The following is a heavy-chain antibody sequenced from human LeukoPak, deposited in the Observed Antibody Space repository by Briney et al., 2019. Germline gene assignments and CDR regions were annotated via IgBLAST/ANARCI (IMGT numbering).Heavy chain of an antibody. D-gene: IGHD3-22*01. V-gene: IGHV1-24*01. Sequence: ASVKVSCKVSGYTLTELSMHWVRQAPGKGLEWMGGFDPEDGETIYAQKFQGRVTMTEDTSTDTAYMELSSLRSEDTAVYYCATGGMSWGYDWNYDSSGYYSYWGQGTLVTVSS. J-gene: IGHJ4*02. CDR3: ATGGMSWGYDWNYDSSGYYSY. CDR1: GYTLTELS. CDR2: FDPEDGET.